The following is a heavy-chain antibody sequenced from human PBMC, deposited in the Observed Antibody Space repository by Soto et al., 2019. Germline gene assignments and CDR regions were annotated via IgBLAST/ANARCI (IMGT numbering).Heavy chain of an antibody. CDR2: IYHSGST. J-gene: IGHJ4*02. CDR3: ARISHSSGWYGRGPFDY. D-gene: IGHD6-19*01. V-gene: IGHV4-4*02. CDR1: SGSISSSNW. Sequence: QVQLQESGPGLVKPSGTLSLTCAVSSGSISSSNWWSWVRQPPGKGLEWIGEIYHSGSTNYNPSLKSRVTISVDKSKNQFSLKLSSVTAEDTAVYYCARISHSSGWYGRGPFDYWGQGTLVTVSS.